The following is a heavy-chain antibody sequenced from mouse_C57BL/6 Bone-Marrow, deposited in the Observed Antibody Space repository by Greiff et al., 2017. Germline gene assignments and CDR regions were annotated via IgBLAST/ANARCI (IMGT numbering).Heavy chain of an antibody. Sequence: QVQLQQSGAELVRPGTSVKVSCKASGYAFTNYLIEWVKQRPGQGLEWIGVINPGSGGTNYNEKFKGKATLTADKSSSTAYMQLSSLTSEDSAVYFCARWGWLLYWYFDVWCTGTTVTVSS. CDR3: ARWGWLLYWYFDV. J-gene: IGHJ1*03. D-gene: IGHD2-3*01. V-gene: IGHV1-54*01. CDR1: GYAFTNYL. CDR2: INPGSGGT.